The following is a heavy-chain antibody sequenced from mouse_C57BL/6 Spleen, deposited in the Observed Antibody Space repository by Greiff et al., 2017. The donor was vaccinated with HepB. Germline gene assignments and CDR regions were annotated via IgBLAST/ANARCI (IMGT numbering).Heavy chain of an antibody. D-gene: IGHD1-1*01. CDR3: ARAWGYGSSSPYWYFDV. J-gene: IGHJ1*03. CDR1: GYTFTSYW. CDR2: IDPNSGGT. V-gene: IGHV1-72*01. Sequence: QVQLQQPGAELVKPGASVKLSCKASGYTFTSYWMHWVKQRPGRGLEWIGRIDPNSGGTKYNEKFKSKATLTVDKPSSTAYMQLSSLTSEDSAVYYCARAWGYGSSSPYWYFDVWGTGTTVTVSS.